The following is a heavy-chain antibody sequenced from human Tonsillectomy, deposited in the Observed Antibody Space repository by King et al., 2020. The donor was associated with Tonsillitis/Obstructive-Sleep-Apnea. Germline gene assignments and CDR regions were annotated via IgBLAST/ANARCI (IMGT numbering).Heavy chain of an antibody. Sequence: VQLVESGGGVVQPGRSLRLSCAASGFTFSSYGMHWVRQAPGKGLEWVAVISYDGSNKYYADSVKGRFTISRDNSKSTLYLQMNSLRAEDTAVYYCAKPFGGATYYFDYWGQGTLVTVSS. V-gene: IGHV3-30*18. D-gene: IGHD3-16*01. CDR1: GFTFSSYG. J-gene: IGHJ4*02. CDR3: AKPFGGATYYFDY. CDR2: ISYDGSNK.